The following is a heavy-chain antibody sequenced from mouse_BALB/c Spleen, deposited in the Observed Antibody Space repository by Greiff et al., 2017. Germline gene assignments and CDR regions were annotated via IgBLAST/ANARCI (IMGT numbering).Heavy chain of an antibody. CDR2: IDPATGGT. CDR1: GYTFTDYE. Sequence: QVQLQQSGAELVRPGASVTLSCKASGYTFTDYEMHWVKQTPVHGLEWIGAIDPATGGTAYNQKFKGKATLTADKSSSTAYMELRSLTSEDSAVYYCTRRTLWPYAMDYWGQGTSVTVSA. D-gene: IGHD1-1*02. V-gene: IGHV1-15*01. J-gene: IGHJ4*01. CDR3: TRRTLWPYAMDY.